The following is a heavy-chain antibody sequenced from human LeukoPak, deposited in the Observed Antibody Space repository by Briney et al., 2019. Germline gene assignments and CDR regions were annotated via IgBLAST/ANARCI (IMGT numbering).Heavy chain of an antibody. Sequence: SETLSLTCTVSGGSISSYYWSWIRQPPGKGLEWIGYISYSGRTIYNPSLKSRVTISVDTSWNQLSLKVTSVTAADTAVYYCARGTSSGWYGFDFWGQGTLVTVSS. CDR2: ISYSGRT. CDR1: GGSISSYY. J-gene: IGHJ4*02. D-gene: IGHD6-19*01. V-gene: IGHV4-59*01. CDR3: ARGTSSGWYGFDF.